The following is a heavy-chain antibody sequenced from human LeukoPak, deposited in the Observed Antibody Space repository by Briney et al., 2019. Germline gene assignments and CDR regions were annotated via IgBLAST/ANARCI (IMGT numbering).Heavy chain of an antibody. CDR3: AIMHGYYDGSGYWVQ. CDR2: ISPSGDRT. D-gene: IGHD3-22*01. Sequence: GGSLRLSCAASGFTFGSYVMSWVRQAPGKGLEWVSFISPSGDRTSNADSVEGRFTISRDNPRETLYLQMNSLRDEDTAGYYCAIMHGYYDGSGYWVQWGQGTLVTVSS. CDR1: GFTFGSYV. J-gene: IGHJ4*02. V-gene: IGHV3-23*01.